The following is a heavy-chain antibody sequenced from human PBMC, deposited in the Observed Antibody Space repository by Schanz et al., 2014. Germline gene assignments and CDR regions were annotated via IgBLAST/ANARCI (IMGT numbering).Heavy chain of an antibody. CDR1: GFSFSSYS. CDR3: AKDSTHIDIVRGPTAIDY. Sequence: EAHLVESGGGLIQRGGSLRLSCSASGFSFSSYSMNWVRQAPGKGLEWLSYIDGKSTTVYYADSVKGRFTISRDNSKNTLYLQMNTLRSEDTAVYYCAKDSTHIDIVRGPTAIDYWGQGTLVTVSS. D-gene: IGHD2-2*01. J-gene: IGHJ4*02. V-gene: IGHV3-48*01. CDR2: IDGKSTTV.